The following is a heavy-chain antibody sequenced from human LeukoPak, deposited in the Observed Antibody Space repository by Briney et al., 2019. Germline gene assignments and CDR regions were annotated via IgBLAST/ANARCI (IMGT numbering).Heavy chain of an antibody. CDR2: ISGSSGYT. CDR1: GFTFSDYY. J-gene: IGHJ4*02. CDR3: ARDSYDILTGPFDY. D-gene: IGHD3-9*01. Sequence: GGSLRLSCAASGFTFSDYYMSWIRQAPGKGLEWVSYISGSSGYTKYADSVKGRFTISRDSAKNSLYLQMNNLRAEDTALYYCARDSYDILTGPFDYWGQGTLVTVSS. V-gene: IGHV3-11*05.